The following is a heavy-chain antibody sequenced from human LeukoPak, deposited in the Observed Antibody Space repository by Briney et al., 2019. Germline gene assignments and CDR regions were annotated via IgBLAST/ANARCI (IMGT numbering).Heavy chain of an antibody. CDR2: MNPNSGNT. V-gene: IGHV1-8*01. CDR3: ARGSRYYDFWSGYPKYYFDY. Sequence: ASVKVSCKASGYTFTSYDINWVRQATGQGLEWMGWMNPNSGNTGYAQKFQGRVTRTRNTSISTAYMELSSLRSEDTAVYYCARGSRYYDFWSGYPKYYFDYWGQGTLVTVSS. CDR1: GYTFTSYD. D-gene: IGHD3-3*01. J-gene: IGHJ4*02.